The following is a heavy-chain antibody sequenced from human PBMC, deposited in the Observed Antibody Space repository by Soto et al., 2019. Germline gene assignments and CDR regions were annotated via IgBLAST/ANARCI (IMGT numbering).Heavy chain of an antibody. CDR2: FSASGNS. Sequence: QVQLQESGPKVVKPSETLSLNCTVSGGSMKSYYWTWIRQPAGKGLEWVGRFSASGNSIHNPSLKNRATMSLDTSNNLVSLSLSSVTAADTAVYYCARDMFPYGMDVWGQGTTVTVSS. D-gene: IGHD3-10*02. CDR1: GGSMKSYY. V-gene: IGHV4-4*07. CDR3: ARDMFPYGMDV. J-gene: IGHJ6*02.